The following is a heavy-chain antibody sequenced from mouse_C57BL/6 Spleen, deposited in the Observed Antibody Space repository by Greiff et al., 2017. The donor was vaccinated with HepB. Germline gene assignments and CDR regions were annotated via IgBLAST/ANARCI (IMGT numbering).Heavy chain of an antibody. CDR2: IWRGGST. CDR3: AKYYGSSYRWYFDV. Sequence: VKLQESGPGLVQPSQSLSITCTVSGFSLTSYGVHWVRQSPGKGLEWLGVIWRGGSTDYNAAFMSRLSITKDNSKSQVFFKMNSLQADDTAIYYCAKYYGSSYRWYFDVWGTGTTVTVSS. D-gene: IGHD1-1*01. V-gene: IGHV2-5*01. CDR1: GFSLTSYG. J-gene: IGHJ1*03.